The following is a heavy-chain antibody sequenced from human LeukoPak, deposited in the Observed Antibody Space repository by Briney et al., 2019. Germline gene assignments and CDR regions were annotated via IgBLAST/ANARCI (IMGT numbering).Heavy chain of an antibody. CDR3: ATSHDVKTAPYDL. CDR1: GGSISSYY. D-gene: IGHD2-21*01. Sequence: KPSETLSLTCTVSGGSISSYYWSWVRQSPGKGLEWIGYIFTSGWTDYNPSLKSRVTMSVDTSKNQLSMELRFLTAADTAVYYCATSHDVKTAPYDLWGQGTLVTVS. CDR2: IFTSGWT. J-gene: IGHJ5*02. V-gene: IGHV4-4*09.